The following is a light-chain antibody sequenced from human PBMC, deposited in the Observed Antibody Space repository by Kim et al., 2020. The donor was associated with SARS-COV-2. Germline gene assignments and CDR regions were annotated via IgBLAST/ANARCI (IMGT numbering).Light chain of an antibody. CDR2: STS. Sequence: QAVVTQEPSLTVSPGGTVTLTCASSTGAVTSGYYPNWFQQKPGQAPSALIYSTSNEHSWTPARFSGSLLGGKAALTLSGVQPEDEAEYYCLLYYGGARLVFGGGTQLTVL. CDR3: LLYYGGARLV. J-gene: IGLJ2*01. V-gene: IGLV7-43*01. CDR1: TGAVTSGYY.